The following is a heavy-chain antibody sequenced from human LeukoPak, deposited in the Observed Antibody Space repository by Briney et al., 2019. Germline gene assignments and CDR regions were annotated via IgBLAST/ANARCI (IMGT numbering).Heavy chain of an antibody. Sequence: GGSLRLSCAASGFTLSHHGMHWVRQAPGKGLEWVAFIRNDGSNHYYADSVKGRFTISRDNSKNTLYLQMNSLRAEDTAVYYCAKLGSGSSGYTPRSVFDIWGHGTVVTVSS. CDR1: GFTLSHHG. V-gene: IGHV3-30*02. D-gene: IGHD3-22*01. CDR3: AKLGSGSSGYTPRSVFDI. J-gene: IGHJ3*02. CDR2: IRNDGSNH.